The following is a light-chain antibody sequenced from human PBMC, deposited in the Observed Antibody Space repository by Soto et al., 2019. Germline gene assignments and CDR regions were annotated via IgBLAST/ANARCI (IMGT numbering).Light chain of an antibody. CDR1: RSISRF. J-gene: IGKJ5*01. CDR2: DTS. Sequence: DIQMTQSPASLSASVGDRVTMTCRASRSISRFLSWYQQKPGKAPNLLIFDTSTLQSGVPSRFSGSGSGTDFTLTISSLQPEDFATHYCQEASRIPITFGQGTRLEIK. V-gene: IGKV1-39*01. CDR3: QEASRIPIT.